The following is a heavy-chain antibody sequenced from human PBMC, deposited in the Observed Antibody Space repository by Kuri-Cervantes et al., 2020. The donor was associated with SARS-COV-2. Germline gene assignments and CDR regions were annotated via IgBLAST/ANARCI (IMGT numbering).Heavy chain of an antibody. CDR2: IYYSGST. CDR3: ARVRQWLGGYYFDY. V-gene: IGHV4-59*12. D-gene: IGHD6-19*01. Sequence: CTVSGGSISSYYWSWIRQPPGKGLEWIGYIYYSGSTNYNPSLKSRVTISVDTSKNQFSLKLRTVTAADTAVYYCARVRQWLGGYYFDYWGQGTLVTVSS. J-gene: IGHJ4*02. CDR1: GGSISSYY.